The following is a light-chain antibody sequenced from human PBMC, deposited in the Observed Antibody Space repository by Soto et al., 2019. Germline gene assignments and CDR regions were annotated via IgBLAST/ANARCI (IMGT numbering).Light chain of an antibody. CDR2: GAS. CDR3: QQYGSSPLT. CDR1: QSVSSNS. J-gene: IGKJ4*01. Sequence: EIVLTQSPGTLSLSPGEGDTLSCRASQSVSSNSLAWYQQKPGQAPRLLIYGASTRATGIPDRISGSGSGTDFTLTINRLEPEDFAVYYCQQYGSSPLTFGGGTKVDI. V-gene: IGKV3-20*01.